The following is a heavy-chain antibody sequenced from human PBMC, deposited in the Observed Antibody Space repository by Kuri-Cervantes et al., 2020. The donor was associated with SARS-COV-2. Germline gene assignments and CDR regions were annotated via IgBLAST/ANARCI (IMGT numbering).Heavy chain of an antibody. V-gene: IGHV1-18*04. CDR2: ISAYNGNT. D-gene: IGHD2-21*02. Sequence: ASVKVSCKASGYTFTSYGITWVRQAPGQGLEWMGWISAYNGNTNYAQKLQGRVTMTTDTSTSTVYMELSSLRSEDTAVYYCARGAVVTAIDAFDIWGQGTMVTVSS. CDR1: GYTFTSYG. J-gene: IGHJ3*02. CDR3: ARGAVVTAIDAFDI.